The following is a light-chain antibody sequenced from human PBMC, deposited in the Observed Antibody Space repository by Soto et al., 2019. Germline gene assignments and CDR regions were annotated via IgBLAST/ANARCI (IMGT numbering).Light chain of an antibody. CDR3: QQYGSSLQT. V-gene: IGKV3-20*01. Sequence: EIVLTQSPGTLSLSPGERATLSCRASQSVSSSYLAWYQQKPGQAPRLLIYGASSRATGIPDRFSGSGSGTDFTLTISRLEPEDYAVYYRQQYGSSLQTFGQGTKV. CDR2: GAS. J-gene: IGKJ1*01. CDR1: QSVSSSY.